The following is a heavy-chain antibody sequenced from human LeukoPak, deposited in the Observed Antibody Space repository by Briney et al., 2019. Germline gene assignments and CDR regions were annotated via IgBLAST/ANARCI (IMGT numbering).Heavy chain of an antibody. D-gene: IGHD5-12*01. CDR3: ARVERYSDYMDV. V-gene: IGHV3-21*01. CDR1: GFTFSTCN. Sequence: PGGSLRLSCAASGFTFSTCNMNWVRQAPGKGLEWVSSISSSSSYIYYADSVKGRFTISRDNAKNSLYLQMNSLRAEDTALYYCARVERYSDYMDVWGKGTTVTVSS. CDR2: ISSSSSYI. J-gene: IGHJ6*03.